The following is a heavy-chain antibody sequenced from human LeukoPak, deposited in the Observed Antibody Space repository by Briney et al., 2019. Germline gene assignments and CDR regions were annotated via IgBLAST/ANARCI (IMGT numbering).Heavy chain of an antibody. J-gene: IGHJ5*01. Sequence: PSETLSLTCAVYGGSFSGYYWSWIRQPPGKGLEWIGEINHSGSTNYNPSLKSRVTISVDTSKNQFSLKLSSVTAADTAVYYCARNHGGWFDSWGQGTLATVSS. V-gene: IGHV4-34*01. CDR1: GGSFSGYY. CDR3: ARNHGGWFDS. CDR2: INHSGST. D-gene: IGHD4-23*01.